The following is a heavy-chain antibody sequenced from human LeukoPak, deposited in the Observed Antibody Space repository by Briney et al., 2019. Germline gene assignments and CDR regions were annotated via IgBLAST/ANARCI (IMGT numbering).Heavy chain of an antibody. V-gene: IGHV3-48*03. CDR3: ARTNWGLGGAFDM. CDR1: GFTFSSYE. J-gene: IGHJ3*02. Sequence: PGGSLRLSCAASGFTFSSYEMNWVRQAPGKGLEWVSKISSSGTTIYYADSVKGRFTTSRDNAKNSPYLQLNSLRAEDTAVYYCARTNWGLGGAFDMWGQGTMVTVSS. CDR2: ISSSGTTI. D-gene: IGHD7-27*01.